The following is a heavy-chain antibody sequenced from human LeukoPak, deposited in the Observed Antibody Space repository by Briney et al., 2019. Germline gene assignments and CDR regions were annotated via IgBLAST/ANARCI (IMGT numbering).Heavy chain of an antibody. Sequence: PGGSLRLSCAASGFTFSDYYMSWIRQAPGKGLEWVPYISSSGSTIYYADSVKGRFTISRGNAKNSLYLQMHSLRAEDTAVYYCARELGYCSSTSCLYYYYYMDVWGKGTTVTVSS. CDR1: GFTFSDYY. V-gene: IGHV3-11*04. D-gene: IGHD2-2*01. CDR3: ARELGYCSSTSCLYYYYYMDV. J-gene: IGHJ6*03. CDR2: ISSSGSTI.